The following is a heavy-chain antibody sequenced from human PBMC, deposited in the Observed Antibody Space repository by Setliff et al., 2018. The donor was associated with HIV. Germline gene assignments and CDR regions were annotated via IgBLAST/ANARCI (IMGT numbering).Heavy chain of an antibody. CDR1: GGSISSSTYY. V-gene: IGHV4-39*07. D-gene: IGHD3-10*01. Sequence: SETLSLTCSVSGGSISSSTYYWGWIRQPPGKGLEWIGYIYESAYSHYTVSLRSRVTISMDTSKNQFSLTLRSVTAADRAVYYCARAQMHQGVVAWSLYYFDYWGQGALVTVSS. CDR2: IYESAYS. CDR3: ARAQMHQGVVAWSLYYFDY. J-gene: IGHJ4*02.